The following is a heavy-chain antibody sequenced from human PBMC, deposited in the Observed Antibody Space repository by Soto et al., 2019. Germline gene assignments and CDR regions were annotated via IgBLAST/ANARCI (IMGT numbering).Heavy chain of an antibody. D-gene: IGHD2-15*01. Sequence: GGSLRLSCAASGFTFSSYSMNWVRQAPGKGLEWVSYISSSSSTIYYADSVKGRFTISRDNAKNSLYLQMNSLRDEDTAVYYCARDPNLGYCSGGSCYPAVDYWGQGTLVTVS. CDR2: ISSSSSTI. J-gene: IGHJ4*02. V-gene: IGHV3-48*02. CDR1: GFTFSSYS. CDR3: ARDPNLGYCSGGSCYPAVDY.